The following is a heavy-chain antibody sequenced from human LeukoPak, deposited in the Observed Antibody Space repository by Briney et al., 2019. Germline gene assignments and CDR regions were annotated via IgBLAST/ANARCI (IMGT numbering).Heavy chain of an antibody. CDR3: ARASLGYCSSTSCDFYYYYYGMDV. CDR2: ISSTGSTI. Sequence: PGGSLRLSCAASGFTFTDYYMTWIRQAPGKGLEWVSYISSTGSTIHYADSVKGRFTISRDNAKNSLYLQMNSLRAKDTAVYYCARASLGYCSSTSCDFYYYYYGMDVWGKGTTVTVSS. CDR1: GFTFTDYY. J-gene: IGHJ6*04. V-gene: IGHV3-11*04. D-gene: IGHD2-2*01.